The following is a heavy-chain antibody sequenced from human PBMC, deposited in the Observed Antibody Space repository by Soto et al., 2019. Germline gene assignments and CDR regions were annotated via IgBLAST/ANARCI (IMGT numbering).Heavy chain of an antibody. CDR2: IYHSGST. D-gene: IGHD6-19*01. Sequence: QLQLQESGSGLVKPSQTLSLTCAVSGGSISSGGSSWSWIRQPPGKGLEWIGYIYHSGSTYYNPSLXXXVXXSVDRSKNQFSLTLSAVTAADTAVYYCARAGDSSGPVALGYWGQGTLVTVSS. J-gene: IGHJ4*02. CDR1: GGSISSGGSS. CDR3: ARAGDSSGPVALGY. V-gene: IGHV4-30-2*01.